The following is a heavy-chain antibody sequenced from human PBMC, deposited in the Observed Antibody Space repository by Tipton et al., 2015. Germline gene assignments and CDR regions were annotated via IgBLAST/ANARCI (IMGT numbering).Heavy chain of an antibody. Sequence: SLRLSCAASGFTFSSYGMHWVRQAPGKGLEWVAVISYDGSNKYYADSVKGRFTISRDNSKNTLYLQMNSLRAEDTAVYYCAKDQSPLIVPDAFDIWGQGTMVTVSS. J-gene: IGHJ3*02. CDR2: ISYDGSNK. D-gene: IGHD3-22*01. CDR1: GFTFSSYG. CDR3: AKDQSPLIVPDAFDI. V-gene: IGHV3-30*18.